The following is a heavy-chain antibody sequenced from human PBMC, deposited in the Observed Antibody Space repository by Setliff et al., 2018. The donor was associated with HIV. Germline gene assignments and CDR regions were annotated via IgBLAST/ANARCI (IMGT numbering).Heavy chain of an antibody. CDR3: ATLSSNWHLDY. CDR1: GYTFSSYA. J-gene: IGHJ4*02. Sequence: ASVKVSCKASGYTFSSYAISWVRQAPGQGLEWMGGIIPIFGTANYAQKFQGRVTITADESTSTAYMELNSLRAEDTAVYYCATLSSNWHLDYWGQGTLVTVSS. V-gene: IGHV1-69*13. D-gene: IGHD6-13*01. CDR2: IIPIFGTA.